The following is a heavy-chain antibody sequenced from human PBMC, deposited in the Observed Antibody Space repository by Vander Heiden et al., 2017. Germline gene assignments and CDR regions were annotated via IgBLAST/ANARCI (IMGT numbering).Heavy chain of an antibody. D-gene: IGHD2-15*01. V-gene: IGHV1-18*01. J-gene: IGHJ5*02. CDR1: GYTFTRYG. CDR3: ARDPEYCSGGSRPRAGNH. CDR2: ISAYHGNT. Sequence: QVQLGQSGAEVKKPGASVKVSCKATGYTFTRYGISWVRQAPGQGLEWMGWISAYHGNTNYAQQLQGIVTMTTDTSTSTAYIVLRSLRSDDTAVYYCARDPEYCSGGSRPRAGNHWGQRTLVTVSS.